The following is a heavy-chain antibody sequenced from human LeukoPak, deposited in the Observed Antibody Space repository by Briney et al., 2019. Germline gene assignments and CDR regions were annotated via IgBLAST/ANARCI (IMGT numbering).Heavy chain of an antibody. D-gene: IGHD3-10*01. V-gene: IGHV1-2*06. J-gene: IGHJ4*02. CDR2: INPNSGAT. Sequence: ASVKVSCKASGYTFTGYSVHCVRQAPGQGLEWMGRINPNSGATDYAQKFQGRVTMTRDTSISTVYMELNRLRSDDTAVYYCARELPFDYWGQGTLVTVSS. CDR1: GYTFTGYS. CDR3: ARELPFDY.